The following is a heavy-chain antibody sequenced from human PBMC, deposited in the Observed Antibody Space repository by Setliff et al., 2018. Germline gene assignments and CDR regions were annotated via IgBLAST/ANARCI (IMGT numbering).Heavy chain of an antibody. CDR2: IYHSGSS. V-gene: IGHV4-38-2*01. J-gene: IGHJ3*02. CDR3: ARGRMRGSCSGPSCTYDPFDI. D-gene: IGHD2-2*01. Sequence: PSETLSLTCAVSGHSIDSDSYWGWIRQPPGKGLEWTGSIYHSGSSYYNSSLRSRVTISVDTSKNQFSLILRSVTAADTAVYYCARGRMRGSCSGPSCTYDPFDIWGQGTPVTVSS. CDR1: GHSIDSDSY.